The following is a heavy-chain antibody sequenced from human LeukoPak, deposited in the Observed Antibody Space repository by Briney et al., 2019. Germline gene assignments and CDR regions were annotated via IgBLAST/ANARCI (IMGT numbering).Heavy chain of an antibody. CDR2: INPNSGGT. D-gene: IGHD3-3*01. J-gene: IGHJ3*02. V-gene: IGHV1-2*02. CDR1: GYTFTGYY. CDR3: ARGDHVRIYAESAFDI. Sequence: ASVKVSCKASGYTFTGYYMHWVRQAPGQGLEWMGWINPNSGGTNYAQKFQGRVTMTRDTSISTAYMELSRLSSEDTAMYYCARGDHVRIYAESAFDIWGQGTMVTVSS.